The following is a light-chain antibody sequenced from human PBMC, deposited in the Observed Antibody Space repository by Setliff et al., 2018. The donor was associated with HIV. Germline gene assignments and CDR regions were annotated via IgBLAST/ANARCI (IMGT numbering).Light chain of an antibody. Sequence: QSVLTQPPSVSAAPGQKVTISRSGSSSNIGNNYVSWYQQLPGTAPKLLIYENNKRPSGIPDRFSGSKSGTSATLGITGLQTGDEADYYCGTWDSSLSVWVFGGGTQLTVL. J-gene: IGLJ3*02. CDR3: GTWDSSLSVWV. V-gene: IGLV1-51*02. CDR2: ENN. CDR1: SSNIGNNY.